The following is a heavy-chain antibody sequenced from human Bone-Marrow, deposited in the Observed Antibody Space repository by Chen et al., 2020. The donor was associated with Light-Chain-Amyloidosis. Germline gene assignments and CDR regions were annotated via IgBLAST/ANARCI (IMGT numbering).Heavy chain of an antibody. V-gene: IGHV3-23*04. CDR1: GFAFSSYA. Sequence: EVQLVESGGGLLQRGGSLRLSCAASGFAFSSYAMSWVRQAPGKGLGWVATISGRGGSRYYGDSVKCRLTISRDNCKNALFRQMNSRRAEDTAVYYCAKDISYDDILPGYPADAFDIWGQGTMVTVSS. D-gene: IGHD3-9*01. CDR3: AKDISYDDILPGYPADAFDI. J-gene: IGHJ3*02. CDR2: ISGRGGSR.